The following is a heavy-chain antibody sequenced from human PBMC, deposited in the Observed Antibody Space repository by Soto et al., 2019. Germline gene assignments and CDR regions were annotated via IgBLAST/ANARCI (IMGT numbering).Heavy chain of an antibody. CDR1: GFTFSSYG. V-gene: IGHV3-33*01. J-gene: IGHJ6*02. CDR2: IGYDGSNK. D-gene: IGHD2-15*01. Sequence: QVQLVESGGGVVQPGRSLRLSCAASGFTFSSYGMHWVRQAPGKGLEWVAVIGYDGSNKYYADSVKGRFTISRDNSKNTLYLQMNSLRAEDTAVYYCARDDVVVVAATQRYYYGMDVWGQGTTVTVSS. CDR3: ARDDVVVVAATQRYYYGMDV.